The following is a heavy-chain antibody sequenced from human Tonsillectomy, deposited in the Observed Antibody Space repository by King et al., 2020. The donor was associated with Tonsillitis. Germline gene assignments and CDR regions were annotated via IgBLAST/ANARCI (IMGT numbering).Heavy chain of an antibody. CDR2: ISYDGSNK. D-gene: IGHD2-2*03. CDR1: GFTFSVYA. Sequence: VQLVESGGGVVQPGRSLRLSCAASGFTFSVYAMHWVRQAPGKGLEWVAVISYDGSNKYYADSVKGRFTISRDNSKNTLYLQMNSLRAEDTAVYYCARDPNLDIPMSNSYYGMDVWGRGTTVTVSS. J-gene: IGHJ6*02. CDR3: ARDPNLDIPMSNSYYGMDV. V-gene: IGHV3-30-3*01.